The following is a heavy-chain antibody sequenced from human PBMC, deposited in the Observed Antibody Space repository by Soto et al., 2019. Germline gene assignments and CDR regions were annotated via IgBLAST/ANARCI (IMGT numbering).Heavy chain of an antibody. J-gene: IGHJ4*02. CDR1: GFAFSGSA. V-gene: IGHV3-73*01. CDR2: IRSKPNKYAT. Sequence: EVQLVESGGGLVQPGGSLRLSCAASGFAFSGSAVDWVRQASGKGLEWVGRIRSKPNKYATSYAASVKGRFTISRDDSKNTAYLQMNSLKTEDTAVYYCVSIARISMVLDHWGQGALVTVSA. CDR3: VSIARISMVLDH. D-gene: IGHD3-10*01.